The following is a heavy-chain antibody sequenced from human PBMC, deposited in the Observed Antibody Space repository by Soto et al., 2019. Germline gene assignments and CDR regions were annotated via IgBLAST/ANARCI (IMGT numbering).Heavy chain of an antibody. D-gene: IGHD3-22*01. CDR2: IYQSGST. V-gene: IGHV4-30-2*01. J-gene: IGHJ3*02. CDR3: ARELLFYDSDGFSWDDAFDI. Sequence: PSETLSLTCAVSGGSLSSSAYSWSWIRQPPGEGLEWIGFIYQSGSTYYNPSLKSRVTMSLDRPKNQFSLKLSSVTAADTAVYYCARELLFYDSDGFSWDDAFDIRGQGTMVTVSS. CDR1: GGSLSSSAYS.